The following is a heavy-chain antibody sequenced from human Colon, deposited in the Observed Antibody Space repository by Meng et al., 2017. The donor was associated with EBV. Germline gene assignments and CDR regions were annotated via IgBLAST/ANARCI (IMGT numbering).Heavy chain of an antibody. Sequence: VQPKQWGAGLLKPSVTLSLSCTVYGGSFSDSYSTWIRQPPGKGLEWIGEINHVGSTTYNPSLKSRVTISVDTSKNQFSLKLSSVTAADAAVYYCASSDCSGGTCYLDCWGQGTLVTVSS. D-gene: IGHD2-15*01. V-gene: IGHV4-34*01. CDR2: INHVGST. J-gene: IGHJ4*02. CDR3: ASSDCSGGTCYLDC. CDR1: GGSFSDSY.